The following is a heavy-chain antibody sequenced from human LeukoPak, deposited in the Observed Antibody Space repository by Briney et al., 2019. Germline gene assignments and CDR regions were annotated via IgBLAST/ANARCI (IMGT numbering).Heavy chain of an antibody. CDR1: GFTVSSYW. CDR2: IKQDGSEK. J-gene: IGHJ4*02. Sequence: GGSLRLSCAASGFTVSSYWMNWVRQAPGKGLEWVANIKQDGSEKYYVDSVKGRFTISRDTAKNSLYLQMNSLRAEDTAVYYCARGGHRRGPFDYWGQGTLVTVSS. V-gene: IGHV3-7*01. CDR3: ARGGHRRGPFDY.